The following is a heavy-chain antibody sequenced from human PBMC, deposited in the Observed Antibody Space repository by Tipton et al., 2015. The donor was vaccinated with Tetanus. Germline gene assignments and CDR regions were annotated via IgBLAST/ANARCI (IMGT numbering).Heavy chain of an antibody. CDR1: GGSVSSGSYY. Sequence: TLSLTCTVSGGSVSSGSYYWSWIRQPPGKGLEWIGYIYYSGSTNYNPSLKSRVTISVDTSKNQFSLKLSSVTAADTAVYYCARTDGYNFNFDYWGQGTLVTVSS. CDR2: IYYSGST. V-gene: IGHV4-61*01. CDR3: ARTDGYNFNFDY. J-gene: IGHJ4*02. D-gene: IGHD5-24*01.